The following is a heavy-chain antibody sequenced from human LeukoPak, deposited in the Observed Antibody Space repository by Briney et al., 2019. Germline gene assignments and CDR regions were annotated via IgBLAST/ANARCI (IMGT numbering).Heavy chain of an antibody. J-gene: IGHJ4*02. Sequence: GGSLRLSCSASGFTFSSYAMHWVRQAPGKGLEYVSAISSNGGSTYYADSVKGRFTISRDNSKNTLYLQMNSLRAEDTAVYYCAHSYSSSWGALGYWGQGTLVTVSS. D-gene: IGHD6-13*01. CDR1: GFTFSSYA. CDR2: ISSNGGST. V-gene: IGHV3-64D*09. CDR3: AHSYSSSWGALGY.